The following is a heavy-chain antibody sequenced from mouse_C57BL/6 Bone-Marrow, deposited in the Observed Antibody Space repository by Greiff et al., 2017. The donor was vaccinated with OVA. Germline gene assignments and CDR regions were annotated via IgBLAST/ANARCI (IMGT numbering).Heavy chain of an antibody. CDR2: ISDGGSYT. V-gene: IGHV5-4*01. D-gene: IGHD1-1*01. Sequence: EVHLVESGGGLVKPGGSLKLSCAASGFTFSSSAMSWVRQTPEKRLEWVATISDGGSYTYYPDNVKGRFTISRDNAKNNLYLQMSHLKSEDTAMYYCARGGYGSSYWFAYWGQGTLVTVSA. CDR1: GFTFSSSA. CDR3: ARGGYGSSYWFAY. J-gene: IGHJ3*01.